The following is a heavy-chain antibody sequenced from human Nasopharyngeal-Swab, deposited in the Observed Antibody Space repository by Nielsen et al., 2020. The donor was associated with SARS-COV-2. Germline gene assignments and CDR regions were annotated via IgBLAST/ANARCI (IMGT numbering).Heavy chain of an antibody. Sequence: GGSLRLSCAASGFTFSSYSMNWVRQAPGKGLVWVSRINSDGSSTSYADSVKGRFTISRDNAKNTLYLQMNSLRAEDTAVYYCARGRYYDYVWGSYGLDYWGQGTLVTVSS. V-gene: IGHV3-74*01. CDR3: ARGRYYDYVWGSYGLDY. CDR1: GFTFSSYS. CDR2: INSDGSST. J-gene: IGHJ4*02. D-gene: IGHD3-16*01.